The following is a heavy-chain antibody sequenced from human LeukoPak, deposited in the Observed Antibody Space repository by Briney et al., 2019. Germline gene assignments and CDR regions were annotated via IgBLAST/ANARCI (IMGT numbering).Heavy chain of an antibody. Sequence: GGSLRHSCAASGFTVSGNYMSWVRQAPGKGLEWDSVIYSGGSTYYADSVKGRFTISRHNSKNTLYLQMNSLRAEDTAVYYCAREGFGSIDAFDIWGQGTMVTVSS. CDR3: AREGFGSIDAFDI. V-gene: IGHV3-53*04. D-gene: IGHD3-10*01. J-gene: IGHJ3*02. CDR1: GFTVSGNY. CDR2: IYSGGST.